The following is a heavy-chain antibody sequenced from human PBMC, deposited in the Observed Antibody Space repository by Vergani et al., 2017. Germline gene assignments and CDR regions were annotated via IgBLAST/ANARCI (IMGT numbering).Heavy chain of an antibody. CDR1: GGSISSGSYY. CDR3: ARPLGFGVVIK. CDR2: IYYSGST. J-gene: IGHJ4*02. V-gene: IGHV4-39*01. Sequence: QVQLQESGPGLVKPSETLSLTCTVSGGSISSGSYYWGWIRQPPGKGLEWIGSIYYSGSTYYNPSLKSRVTISVDTSKNQFSLKLSSVTAADTAVYYCARPLGFGVVIKWGQGTLVTVSS. D-gene: IGHD3-3*01.